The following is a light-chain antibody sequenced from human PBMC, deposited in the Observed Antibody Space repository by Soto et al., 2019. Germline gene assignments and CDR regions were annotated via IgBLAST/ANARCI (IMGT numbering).Light chain of an antibody. CDR1: QSVTSN. CDR3: QQYNNWPPGT. J-gene: IGKJ1*01. V-gene: IGKV3-15*01. Sequence: EIVMTQSPATLSVSPGERATLSCRASQSVTSNLAWYQQKPGQAPRLLIYGASTRATGIPARFSGSGSGTELTLTISSLQSEDFAVYYCQQYNNWPPGTFGQGNKVDVK. CDR2: GAS.